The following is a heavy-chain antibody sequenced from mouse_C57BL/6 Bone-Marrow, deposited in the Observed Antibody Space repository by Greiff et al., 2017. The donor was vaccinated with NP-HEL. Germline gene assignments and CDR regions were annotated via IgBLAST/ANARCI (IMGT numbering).Heavy chain of an antibody. D-gene: IGHD2-3*01. J-gene: IGHJ3*01. CDR1: GFTFSDYG. V-gene: IGHV5-15*04. CDR2: ISNLAYSI. Sequence: EVNVVESGGGLVQPGGSLKLSCAASGFTFSDYGMAWVRQAPRKGPEWVAFISNLAYSIYYADTVTGRFTISRENAKNTLYLEMSSLRSEDTAMYYCARRGDGYLAYWGQGTLVTVSA. CDR3: ARRGDGYLAY.